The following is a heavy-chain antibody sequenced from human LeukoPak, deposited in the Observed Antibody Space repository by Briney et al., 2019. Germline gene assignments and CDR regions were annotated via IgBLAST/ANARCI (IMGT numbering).Heavy chain of an antibody. CDR3: ARVMSIAAADSNWFDP. D-gene: IGHD6-13*01. CDR2: MNPNSGNT. Sequence: ASVKVSCKASRYTFTSYDINWVRQATGQGLEWMGWMNPNSGNTGYAQKFQGRVTMTRNTSISTAYMELSSLRSEDTAVYYCARVMSIAAADSNWFDPWGQGTLVTVSS. J-gene: IGHJ5*02. V-gene: IGHV1-8*01. CDR1: RYTFTSYD.